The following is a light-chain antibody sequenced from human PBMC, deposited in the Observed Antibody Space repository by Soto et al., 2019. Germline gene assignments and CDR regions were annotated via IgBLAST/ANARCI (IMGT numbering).Light chain of an antibody. Sequence: QSVLTQPPSMSGAPGQRVTISCTGSISNIGAGYDVHWYQQLPGTAPKLLIYGNSNRPSGVPDRFSGSKSGTSASLAITGLQAEDEADYYCQSYDSSMLYVFGTGTKVTVL. V-gene: IGLV1-40*01. CDR1: ISNIGAGYD. CDR2: GNS. CDR3: QSYDSSMLYV. J-gene: IGLJ1*01.